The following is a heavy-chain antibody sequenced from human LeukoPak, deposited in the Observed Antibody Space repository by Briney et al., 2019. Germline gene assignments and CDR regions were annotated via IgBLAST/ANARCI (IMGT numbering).Heavy chain of an antibody. CDR3: AKKRVVAKIVVVPPAPPDY. J-gene: IGHJ4*02. CDR2: IRYDGSNK. V-gene: IGHV3-30*02. D-gene: IGHD2-2*01. CDR1: GFTFSSYG. Sequence: GGSLRLSCAASGFTFSSYGMHWVRQAPGKGLEWVAFIRYDGSNKYYADSVKGRFTISRDNSKNTLYLQMNSLRAEDTAVYYCAKKRVVAKIVVVPPAPPDYRGQGTLVTVSS.